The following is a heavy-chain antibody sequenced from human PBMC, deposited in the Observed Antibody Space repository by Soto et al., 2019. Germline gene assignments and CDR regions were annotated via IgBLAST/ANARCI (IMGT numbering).Heavy chain of an antibody. CDR2: ISYDGSNK. J-gene: IGHJ5*02. CDR3: ARDRDYYGSGSYYINWFDP. D-gene: IGHD3-10*01. CDR1: GFTVSSYA. Sequence: QVQLVESRGGVVQPGRSLRLSCAASGFTVSSYAMHRVRQAPGKGLEWVAVISYDGSNKYYADSVKGRFTISRDNSKNTLYLQMNSLRAEDTAVYYFARDRDYYGSGSYYINWFDPWGQGTLVTVSS. V-gene: IGHV3-30-3*01.